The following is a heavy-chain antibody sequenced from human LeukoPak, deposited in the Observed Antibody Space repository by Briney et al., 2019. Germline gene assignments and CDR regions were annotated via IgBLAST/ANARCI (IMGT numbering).Heavy chain of an antibody. J-gene: IGHJ3*02. CDR2: ISSSGSTI. D-gene: IGHD3-10*01. Sequence: GGSLRLSCAASGFTFSSYEMNWVRQAPGKGLEWVSYISSSGSTIYYADSVKGRFTISRDNAKNSLYPQMNSLRAEDTAVYYCARESGFRGDAFDIWGQGTMVIVSS. CDR3: ARESGFRGDAFDI. V-gene: IGHV3-48*03. CDR1: GFTFSSYE.